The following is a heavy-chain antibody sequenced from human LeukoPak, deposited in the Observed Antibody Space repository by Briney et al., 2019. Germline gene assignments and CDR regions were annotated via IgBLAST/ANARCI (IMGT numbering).Heavy chain of an antibody. CDR3: AGGWADGEHGYFDY. Sequence: PSQTLSLTCTVSGGSISSGGYYWSWIRQHPGKGLEWIGYIYYSGSTYYNPSLKSRVTISVDTSKNQFSLKLSSVTAADTAVYYCAGGWADGEHGYFDYWGQGTLVTVSS. V-gene: IGHV4-31*03. D-gene: IGHD4-17*01. J-gene: IGHJ4*02. CDR1: GGSISSGGYY. CDR2: IYYSGST.